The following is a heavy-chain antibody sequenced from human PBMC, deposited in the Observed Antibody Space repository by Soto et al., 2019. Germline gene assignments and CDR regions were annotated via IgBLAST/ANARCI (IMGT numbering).Heavy chain of an antibody. CDR3: ARGGSSTASCYSCAMDF. J-gene: IGHJ6*02. V-gene: IGHV1-46*01. CDR2: INPSAGTT. D-gene: IGHD6-13*01. Sequence: ASVKVSCKASGYSVASYFMHWVRQAPGQGLEWLGVINPSAGTTTYAQKFQGRVTMTWDTSTNTVYMDLSSLRSEDTAIYYCARGGSSTASCYSCAMDFWGQGTTVTVSS. CDR1: GYSVASYF.